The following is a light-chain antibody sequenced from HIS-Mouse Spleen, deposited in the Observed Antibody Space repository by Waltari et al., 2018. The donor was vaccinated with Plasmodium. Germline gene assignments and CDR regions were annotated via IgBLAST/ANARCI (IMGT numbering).Light chain of an antibody. CDR2: EGS. J-gene: IGLJ2*01. V-gene: IGLV2-23*01. CDR1: TRDVGSYNL. Sequence: QSALTQPASVSGSPGQSITISCPGTTRDVGSYNLPSWYQQHPAKAPKLMIYEGSKRPSGVSNRFSGSKSGNTASLTISGLQAEDEADYYCCSYAGSRMVFGGGTKLTVL. CDR3: CSYAGSRMV.